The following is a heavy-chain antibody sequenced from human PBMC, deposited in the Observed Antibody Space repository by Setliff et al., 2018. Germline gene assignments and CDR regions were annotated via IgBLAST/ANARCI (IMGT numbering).Heavy chain of an antibody. V-gene: IGHV3-7*01. CDR1: GFTLSDHY. D-gene: IGHD3-22*01. J-gene: IGHJ3*02. CDR2: IKQDGSTK. CDR3: VRDDADNYDAFDN. Sequence: PGGSLRLSCAASGFTLSDHYIDWIRQAPGKGLEWVADIKQDGSTKYYLDSVKGRFTISRDNAKRSLYLQMNGLRADDTGVYYCVRDDADNYDAFDNWGQGTLVTVSS.